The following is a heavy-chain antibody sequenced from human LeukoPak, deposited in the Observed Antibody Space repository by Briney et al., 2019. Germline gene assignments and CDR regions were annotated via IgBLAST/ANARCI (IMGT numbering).Heavy chain of an antibody. J-gene: IGHJ4*02. CDR1: GFTFSSYS. Sequence: PGGSLRLSCAASGFTFSSYSMNWVRQAPGKGLEWVSSISSSSSYIYYADSVKGRFTISRDNAKNSLYLQMNSLRAEDTAVYYCARDLYCGGDCYSDYFDYWGQGTLVTVSS. V-gene: IGHV3-21*01. CDR3: ARDLYCGGDCYSDYFDY. CDR2: ISSSSSYI. D-gene: IGHD2-21*02.